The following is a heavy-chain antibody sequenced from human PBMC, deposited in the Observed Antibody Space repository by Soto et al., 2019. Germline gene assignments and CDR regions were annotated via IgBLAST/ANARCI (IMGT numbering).Heavy chain of an antibody. CDR2: ISGSGGST. V-gene: IGHV3-23*01. J-gene: IGHJ4*02. CDR3: ANSEEGYCSGGSCTAAY. D-gene: IGHD2-15*01. Sequence: GGSLRLSCAASGFTFSSYAMSWVRQAPGKGLEWVSAISGSGGSTYYADSVKGRFTISRDNSKNTLYLQMNSLRAEDTAVYYCANSEEGYCSGGSCTAAYWGQGTLVTVSS. CDR1: GFTFSSYA.